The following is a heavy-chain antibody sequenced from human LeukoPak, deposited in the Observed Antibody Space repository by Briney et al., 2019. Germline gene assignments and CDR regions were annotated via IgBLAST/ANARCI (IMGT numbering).Heavy chain of an antibody. Sequence: GGSLRLSCAASGFTFSSYWVSWVRQAPGKGLEWVANIKQDGSEKYYVDSVKGRFTISRDNAKNSLYLQMNSLRAEDTAVYYCARDLISPTVTTGYYFDYWGQGTLVTVSS. J-gene: IGHJ4*02. CDR1: GFTFSSYW. CDR2: IKQDGSEK. CDR3: ARDLISPTVTTGYYFDY. V-gene: IGHV3-7*01. D-gene: IGHD4-17*01.